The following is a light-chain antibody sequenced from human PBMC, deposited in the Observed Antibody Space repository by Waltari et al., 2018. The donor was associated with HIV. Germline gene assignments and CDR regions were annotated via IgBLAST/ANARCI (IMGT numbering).Light chain of an antibody. CDR2: SNN. CDR1: SSTIGSTL. CDR3: AAWDDSLNAWV. J-gene: IGLJ3*02. Sequence: QSVLTQPPSASGTPGPRLSISCSGSSSTIGSTLVNWYQQLPGTAPKLLIYSNNQRPSGVPDRFSGSKSGTSASLAISGLQSEDEADYYCAAWDDSLNAWVFGGGTKLTVL. V-gene: IGLV1-44*01.